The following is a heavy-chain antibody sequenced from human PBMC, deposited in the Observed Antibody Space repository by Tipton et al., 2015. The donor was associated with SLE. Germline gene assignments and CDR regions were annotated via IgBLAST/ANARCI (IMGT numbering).Heavy chain of an antibody. Sequence: TLSLTCAVSGYSISSGHYWGWIRQPPGKGLEWIGSISHSGNTYYNPSLQSRVSMSMDTSKNQVFLRLSSVTAADTAIYYCARHDYDDNGYYMHYFGYWGQGTLVTVSS. D-gene: IGHD3-22*01. CDR2: ISHSGNT. CDR1: GYSISSGHY. J-gene: IGHJ4*02. CDR3: ARHDYDDNGYYMHYFGY. V-gene: IGHV4-38-2*01.